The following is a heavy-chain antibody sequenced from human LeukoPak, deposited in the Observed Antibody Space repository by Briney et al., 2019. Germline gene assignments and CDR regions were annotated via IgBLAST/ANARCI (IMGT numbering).Heavy chain of an antibody. D-gene: IGHD2/OR15-2a*01. V-gene: IGHV3-48*01. J-gene: IGHJ4*02. Sequence: PGGSLRLSCAASEFTFSAYSMNWVRQAPGQGLEWVSYISSGSSTIYYADSVKGRFTISRDNSKNTLYLQMNSLRAEDTAVYYCAKVDDPVREKRRRSLSPFDYWGQGTLVTVSS. CDR2: ISSGSSTI. CDR3: AKVDDPVREKRRRSLSPFDY. CDR1: EFTFSAYS.